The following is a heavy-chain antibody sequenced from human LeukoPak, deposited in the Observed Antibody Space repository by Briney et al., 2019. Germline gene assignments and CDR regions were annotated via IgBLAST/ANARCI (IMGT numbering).Heavy chain of an antibody. CDR2: IDSSGNT. V-gene: IGHV4-59*08. Sequence: SEPLSLPCTLSGASFKVNFWTWVPQSPGKGLEWIGYIDSSGNTRYHPSLQSRVTMSLDTSKNQFFLRLRYVTAADTDLYFCARMPGRSPDYRGQGILVTVSS. CDR1: GASFKVNF. D-gene: IGHD3-10*01. CDR3: ARMPGRSPDY. J-gene: IGHJ4*02.